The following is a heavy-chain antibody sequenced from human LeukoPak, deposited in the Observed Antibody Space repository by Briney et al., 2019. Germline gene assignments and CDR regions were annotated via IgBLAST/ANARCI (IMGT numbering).Heavy chain of an antibody. CDR2: IIPILGIA. CDR3: ARAWRIAAPNEAFDI. J-gene: IGHJ3*02. CDR1: GGTFSSYA. Sequence: SVKVSCKASGGTFSSYAISWVRQAPGQGLEWMGRIIPILGIANYAQKFQGRVAITADKSTSTAYMELSSLRSEDTAVYYCARAWRIAAPNEAFDIWGQGTMVTVSS. D-gene: IGHD6-13*01. V-gene: IGHV1-69*04.